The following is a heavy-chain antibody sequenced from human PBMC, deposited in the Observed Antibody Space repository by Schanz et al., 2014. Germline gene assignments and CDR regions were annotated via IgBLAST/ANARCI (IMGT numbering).Heavy chain of an antibody. V-gene: IGHV3-9*01. CDR1: GFTFDDYA. CDR2: ISWNGGFI. Sequence: EVQLVESGGGLVQPGRSLRLSCAASGFTFDDYAMHWVRQAPGKGLEYVSGISWNGGFIAYGDAVKGRFTISRDNAKNSLYLQMNSLRPEDTALYYCAKVQTHTLYGGNSCFDYWGQGTLVTVSS. J-gene: IGHJ4*02. CDR3: AKVQTHTLYGGNSCFDY. D-gene: IGHD2-21*02.